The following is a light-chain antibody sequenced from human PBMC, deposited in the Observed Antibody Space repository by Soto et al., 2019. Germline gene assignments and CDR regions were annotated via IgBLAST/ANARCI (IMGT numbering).Light chain of an antibody. CDR2: AAS. Sequence: EIQMTQSPSSLSASVGDRVTIACRASQNIGNYLNWYQQKLRKAPKFLIDAASNLQGGVTSRVSVSGSGTNFTLTISILRPEDFATYYCQQSYSTLPYSFGQGTKLE. V-gene: IGKV1-39*01. J-gene: IGKJ2*01. CDR1: QNIGNY. CDR3: QQSYSTLPYS.